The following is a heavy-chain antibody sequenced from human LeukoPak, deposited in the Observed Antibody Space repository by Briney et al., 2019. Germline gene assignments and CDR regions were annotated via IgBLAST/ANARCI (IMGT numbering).Heavy chain of an antibody. V-gene: IGHV1-69*06. Sequence: SVKVSYKASGGTFSSYAISWVRQAPGQGLEWMGGIIPIFGTANYAQKFQGRVTITADKSTSTAYMELSSLRSEDTAVYYCARGGYCSSTSCYPYFDYWGQGTLVTVSS. J-gene: IGHJ4*02. CDR3: ARGGYCSSTSCYPYFDY. CDR2: IIPIFGTA. CDR1: GGTFSSYA. D-gene: IGHD2-2*01.